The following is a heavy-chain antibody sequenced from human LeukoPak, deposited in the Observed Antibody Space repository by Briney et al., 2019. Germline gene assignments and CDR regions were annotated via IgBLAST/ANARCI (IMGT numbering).Heavy chain of an antibody. Sequence: ASVKVSCKASGYTFTSYGISWVRRAPGQGLEWMGWISAYNGNTNYAQKLQGRVTMTTDTSTSTAYMELRSLRSDDTAVYYCARAGVEWYQLLLDHTAGIYFDYWGQGTLVTVSS. J-gene: IGHJ4*02. CDR2: ISAYNGNT. D-gene: IGHD2-2*01. CDR3: ARAGVEWYQLLLDHTAGIYFDY. V-gene: IGHV1-18*01. CDR1: GYTFTSYG.